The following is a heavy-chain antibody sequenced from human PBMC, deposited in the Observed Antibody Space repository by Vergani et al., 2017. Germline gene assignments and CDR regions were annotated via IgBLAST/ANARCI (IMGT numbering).Heavy chain of an antibody. CDR3: ARDLRLLYNRFDP. CDR1: GFTFTTYG. Sequence: EVQLVESGGGLVKPGGSLRLSCVASGFTFTTYGMGWVRQAPGKGLEWVSSISSSGNYIYYTDSMKGRFTISRDNAKSSLSLQMNSLRAEDTAVYYCARDLRLLYNRFDPWGQGTLVTVSS. CDR2: ISSSGNYI. V-gene: IGHV3-21*01. D-gene: IGHD1-14*01. J-gene: IGHJ5*02.